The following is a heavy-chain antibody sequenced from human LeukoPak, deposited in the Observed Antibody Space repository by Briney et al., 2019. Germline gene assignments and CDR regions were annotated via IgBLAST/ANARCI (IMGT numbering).Heavy chain of an antibody. CDR1: GFTFSSYW. D-gene: IGHD3-22*01. Sequence: GGSLRLSCAASGFTFSSYWMHWVRQAPGKGLVWVSRIKSDESSTKYADSVKGRFIISRDNSKNTLYLQMNSLRPEDTGVYYCAKDPQDFYGSSGYRPERYWGQGTLVTVSS. J-gene: IGHJ4*02. CDR2: IKSDESST. CDR3: AKDPQDFYGSSGYRPERY. V-gene: IGHV3-74*01.